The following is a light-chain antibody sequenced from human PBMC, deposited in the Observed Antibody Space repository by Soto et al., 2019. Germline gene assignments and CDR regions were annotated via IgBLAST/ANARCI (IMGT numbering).Light chain of an antibody. J-gene: IGLJ1*01. Sequence: QSALTQPRSVSGSPGQSVTISCTGTSSDVGGYNYVSWYQQHPGKPPKLMIYDVSKRPSGVPDRFSGSKSGNTASLTISGLQAEDEADYYCCSYAGSYRYVFGTGTQLTVL. V-gene: IGLV2-11*01. CDR3: CSYAGSYRYV. CDR1: SSDVGGYNY. CDR2: DVS.